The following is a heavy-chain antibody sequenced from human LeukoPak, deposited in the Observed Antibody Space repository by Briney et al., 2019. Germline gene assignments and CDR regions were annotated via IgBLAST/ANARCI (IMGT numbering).Heavy chain of an antibody. Sequence: SETLSLTCAVSGGSISSSNWWSWVRQPPGKGLEWIGEIYHSGSTNYNPSLKSRVTMSVGTSKNQFSLKLSSVTAADTAVYYCARDVLERLYAFDIWGQGTMVTVSS. CDR3: ARDVLERLYAFDI. D-gene: IGHD1-1*01. CDR2: IYHSGST. J-gene: IGHJ3*02. V-gene: IGHV4-4*02. CDR1: GGSISSSNW.